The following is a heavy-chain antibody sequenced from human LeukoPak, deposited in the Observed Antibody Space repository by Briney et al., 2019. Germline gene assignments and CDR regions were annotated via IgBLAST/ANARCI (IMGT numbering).Heavy chain of an antibody. CDR2: IYSIGGT. J-gene: IGHJ4*01. D-gene: IGHD6-13*01. CDR3: ARVPFTSSWYFDP. CDR1: GASISSYY. V-gene: IGHV4-59*01. Sequence: SETLSLTCTVSGASISSYYWSWIRQPPGKGLEWIGYIYSIGGTNYNPSLKSRVTMSVDTSKNHLSLKLNSVTAADTAVYCCARVPFTSSWYFDPWGQEPWSPSPQ.